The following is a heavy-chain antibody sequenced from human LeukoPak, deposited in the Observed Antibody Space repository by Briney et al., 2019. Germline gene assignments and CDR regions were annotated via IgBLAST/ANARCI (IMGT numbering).Heavy chain of an antibody. CDR3: ARDFAY. Sequence: GGSLRLSCVVSGLTSDGYAMHWVRQAPGKGLEWASAIILNSGDIAYADSVKGRFTVSRDNAKNSLYLQMNSLTSEDTAIYHCARDFAYWGQGTLVTVST. J-gene: IGHJ4*02. V-gene: IGHV3-9*02. CDR1: GLTSDGYA. CDR2: IILNSGDI.